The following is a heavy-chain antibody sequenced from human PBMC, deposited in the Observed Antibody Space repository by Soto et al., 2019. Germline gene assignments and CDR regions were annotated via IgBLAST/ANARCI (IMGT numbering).Heavy chain of an antibody. CDR3: ASGSGSYHAYYFDY. CDR1: GGSISSYY. D-gene: IGHD1-26*01. CDR2: IYYSGST. Sequence: PSETLSLTCTVSGGSISSYYWSWIRQPPGKGLEWIGYIYYSGSTNYNPSLKSRVTISVGTSKNQFSLKLSSVTAADTAVYYCASGSGSYHAYYFDYWGQGTLVTVSS. V-gene: IGHV4-59*01. J-gene: IGHJ4*02.